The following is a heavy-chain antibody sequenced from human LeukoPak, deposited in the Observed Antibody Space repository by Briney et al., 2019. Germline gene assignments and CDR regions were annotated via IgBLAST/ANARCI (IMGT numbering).Heavy chain of an antibody. CDR2: TRGSGGST. CDR3: AKGYTYYYDSSGYSPNFDY. D-gene: IGHD3-22*01. CDR1: GFTFSSYA. V-gene: IGHV3-23*01. Sequence: GGSLRLSCAASGFTFSSYAMSWVRQAPGKGLQWVSGTRGSGGSTYYADSVKGRFTISRDNSKDTLYLQMNSLRAEDTAVYYCAKGYTYYYDSSGYSPNFDYWGQGTLVTVSS. J-gene: IGHJ4*02.